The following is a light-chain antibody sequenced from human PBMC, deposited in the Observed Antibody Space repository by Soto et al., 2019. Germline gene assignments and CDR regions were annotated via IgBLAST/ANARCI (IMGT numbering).Light chain of an antibody. J-gene: IGKJ4*01. Sequence: EIVMTQSPATLSVSPGEGATLSCKASQNVYNNLAWYQQRPGQPPRLLLYDASTRATGISARVSGSGYGTEFTLTISSLQSEDFAVYFCQQCRNWPLTFGGGTKVDIK. CDR2: DAS. V-gene: IGKV3-15*01. CDR3: QQCRNWPLT. CDR1: QNVYNN.